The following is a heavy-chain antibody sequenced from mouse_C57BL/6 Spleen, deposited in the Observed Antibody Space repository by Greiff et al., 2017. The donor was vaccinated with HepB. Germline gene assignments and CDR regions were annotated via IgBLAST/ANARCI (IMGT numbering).Heavy chain of an antibody. Sequence: DVKLQESGPGLVKPSQSLSLTCSVTGYSITSGYYWNWIRQFPGNKLEWMGYISYDGSNNYNPSLKNRISITRDTSKNQFFLKLNSVTTEDTATYYCARMGYYYFDYWGQGTTLTVSS. J-gene: IGHJ2*01. CDR3: ARMGYYYFDY. CDR2: ISYDGSN. CDR1: GYSITSGYY. V-gene: IGHV3-6*01. D-gene: IGHD2-14*01.